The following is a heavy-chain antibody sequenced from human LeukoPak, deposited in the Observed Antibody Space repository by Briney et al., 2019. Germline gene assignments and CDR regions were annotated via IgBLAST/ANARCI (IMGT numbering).Heavy chain of an antibody. CDR3: ARVVVRGVIITEYYFDY. Sequence: PGGSLRLSCAASGFTFSDHYMDWVRQAPGKGLEWVGRTRNKAYSYTTEYAASVKGRFTISRDDSKNSLYLQMNSLETEGTAVYYCARVVVRGVIITEYYFDYWGQGTLVTVSS. CDR2: TRNKAYSYTT. J-gene: IGHJ4*02. D-gene: IGHD3-10*01. CDR1: GFTFSDHY. V-gene: IGHV3-72*01.